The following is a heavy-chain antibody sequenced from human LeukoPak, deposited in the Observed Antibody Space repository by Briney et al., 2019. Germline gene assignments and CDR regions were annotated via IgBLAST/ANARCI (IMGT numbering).Heavy chain of an antibody. CDR3: ASGRPYCSSTSCYIKDYYYGMDV. D-gene: IGHD2-2*02. Sequence: GASVKVSCKASGYTFTGYYMHWVRQAPGQGLEWMGWINPNSGGTNYAQKFQGRVTMTRDTSISTAYMELSRLRSDDTAVYYCASGRPYCSSTSCYIKDYYYGMDVWGQGTTVTVSS. CDR2: INPNSGGT. V-gene: IGHV1-2*02. CDR1: GYTFTGYY. J-gene: IGHJ6*02.